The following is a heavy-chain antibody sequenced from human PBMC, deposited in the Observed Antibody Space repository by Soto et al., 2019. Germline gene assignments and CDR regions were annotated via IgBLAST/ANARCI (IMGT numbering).Heavy chain of an antibody. V-gene: IGHV4-30-4*01. J-gene: IGHJ2*01. CDR3: ARDRGISSSWRGYFDL. CDR1: GGSISSGDYY. CDR2: IYYSGST. D-gene: IGHD6-13*01. Sequence: QVQLQESGPGLVKPSQTLSLTCTVSGGSISSGDYYWSWIRQPPGKGLEWIGYIYYSGSTYYNPSLKRRVTISVDTSKNQFSLKLSSVTAADTAVYYCARDRGISSSWRGYFDLWGRGTLVTVSS.